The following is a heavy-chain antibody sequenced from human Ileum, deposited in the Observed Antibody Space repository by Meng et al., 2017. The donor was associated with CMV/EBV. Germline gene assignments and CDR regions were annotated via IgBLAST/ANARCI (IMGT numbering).Heavy chain of an antibody. V-gene: IGHV3-7*03. CDR1: GFTFDSYW. CDR2: INQDGSIK. D-gene: IGHD6-13*01. CDR3: ARDPGYSSFDY. J-gene: IGHJ4*02. Sequence: GGSLRLSCAVSGFTFDSYWMSWVRQVPGQVPEFVANINQDGSIKSYLESVKGRFTIYRDNAKASFYLQMNNLRPEDTDVYYCARDPGYSSFDYWGQGKVVTVSS.